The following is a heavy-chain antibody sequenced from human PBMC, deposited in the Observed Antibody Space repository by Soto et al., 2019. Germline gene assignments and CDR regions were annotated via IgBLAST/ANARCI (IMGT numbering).Heavy chain of an antibody. J-gene: IGHJ4*02. CDR1: GYTFSRYY. V-gene: IGHV1-46*01. D-gene: IGHD3-22*01. CDR2: INPSGGST. CDR3: TRDTTPLIYYYDTSGRNAPGGWD. Sequence: QVQLVQSGAEVKKPGASVKVSCEASGYTFSRYYMHWVRQAPGQGLEWMGIINPSGGSTTYAQTLQGRVTMTRDTSTSTVYMELSSLRSEDTAIYYCTRDTTPLIYYYDTSGRNAPGGWDWGQGTLVTVSS.